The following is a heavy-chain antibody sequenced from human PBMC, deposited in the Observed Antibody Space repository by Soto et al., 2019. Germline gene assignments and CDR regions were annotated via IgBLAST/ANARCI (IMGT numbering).Heavy chain of an antibody. CDR1: GGSISSSSYY. J-gene: IGHJ6*02. V-gene: IGHV4-39*01. D-gene: IGHD1-7*01. CDR3: ASLGTIGYYYGMDV. Sequence: QLQLQESGPGLVKPSETLSLTCTVSGGSISSSSYYWGWIRQPPGKGLEWIGSIYYSGSTYYNPSLKSRVTISVDTSKNQFSLKLSSVTAADTAVYYCASLGTIGYYYGMDVWGQGTTVTVSS. CDR2: IYYSGST.